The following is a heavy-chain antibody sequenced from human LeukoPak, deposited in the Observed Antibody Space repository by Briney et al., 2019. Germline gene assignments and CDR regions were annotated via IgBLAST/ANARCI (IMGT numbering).Heavy chain of an antibody. CDR1: GGSISSYY. CDR3: ARFPGYFDY. Sequence: SETLSLTCTVSGGSISSYYWSWIRQPPGKGLEWIGYIYYSGSTNYNPSLKSRVTISVDTSKNQFSLKLSSVTAADAAVYYCARFPGYFDYWGQGTLVTVSS. J-gene: IGHJ4*02. CDR2: IYYSGST. V-gene: IGHV4-59*08.